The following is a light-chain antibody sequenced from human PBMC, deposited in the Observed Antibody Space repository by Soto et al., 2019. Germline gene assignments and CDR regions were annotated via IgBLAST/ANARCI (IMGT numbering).Light chain of an antibody. J-gene: IGKJ3*01. CDR2: TAS. V-gene: IGKV1-27*01. CDR3: QKCNSAPFT. CDR1: QGMSNY. Sequence: DIQMTQSPSSLSASVGDRVTITCRASQGMSNYLAWYQQKPGKVPKLLIYTASTLQSGVPSRFSGSGSGTDFTLTISSLQPEDVATYYCQKCNSAPFTFGPGTKVDIK.